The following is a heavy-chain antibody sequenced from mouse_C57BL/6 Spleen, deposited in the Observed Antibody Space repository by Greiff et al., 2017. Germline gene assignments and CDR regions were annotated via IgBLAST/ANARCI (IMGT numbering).Heavy chain of an antibody. CDR1: GYAFTNYL. V-gene: IGHV1-54*01. Sequence: QVQLQQSGAELVRPGTSVKVSCKASGYAFTNYLIEWVKQRPGQGLEWIGVINPGSGGTNYNEKFKGKATLTADKSSSTAYMQLSSLTSEDSAVYFCARYWDENYWYFDVWGTGTTVTVSS. D-gene: IGHD4-1*01. CDR2: INPGSGGT. J-gene: IGHJ1*03. CDR3: ARYWDENYWYFDV.